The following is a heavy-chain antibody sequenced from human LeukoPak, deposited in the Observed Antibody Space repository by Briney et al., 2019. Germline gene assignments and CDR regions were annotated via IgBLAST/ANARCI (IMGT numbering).Heavy chain of an antibody. D-gene: IGHD2-2*01. J-gene: IGHJ4*02. CDR3: ARGRRCSSTSCYDY. Sequence: GGSLRLSCAASGFTVSSNYMSWVRQAPGKGLEWVSVIYSGGSTYYADSVKGRFTISRDNSKNTLYLQMNSLRAEDTAVYYCARGRRCSSTSCYDYWGQGTLVTVSS. CDR1: GFTVSSNY. CDR2: IYSGGST. V-gene: IGHV3-66*02.